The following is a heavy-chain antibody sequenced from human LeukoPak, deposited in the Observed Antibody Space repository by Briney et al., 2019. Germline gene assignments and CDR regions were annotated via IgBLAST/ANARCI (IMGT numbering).Heavy chain of an antibody. J-gene: IGHJ4*02. CDR1: GGSIGNYF. CDR3: ARLALGYCSGGTCPYYFDH. CDR2: GDYSGST. Sequence: NPSETLSLTCTVSGGSIGNYFWSWIRRPPGKGLEWIAYGDYSGSTRYNPSLESRVTISVDTSKNQFSLKLTSVTAADSAVYYCARLALGYCSGGTCPYYFDHWGQGTLVTVSS. D-gene: IGHD2-15*01. V-gene: IGHV4-59*01.